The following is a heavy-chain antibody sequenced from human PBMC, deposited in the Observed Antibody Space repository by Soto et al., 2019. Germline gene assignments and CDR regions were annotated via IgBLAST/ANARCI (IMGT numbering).Heavy chain of an antibody. CDR1: GGSISSYY. CDR3: ARHVDVLRFLEWFPRGVFYYMDV. CDR2: IYYSGST. J-gene: IGHJ6*03. Sequence: QVQLQESGPGLVKPSETLSLTCTVSGGSISSYYWSWIRQPPGKGLEWIGYIYYSGSTNYNPSLKGRVTISVDTSKNQFSLKLSSVTAADTAVYYCARHVDVLRFLEWFPRGVFYYMDVWGKGTTVTVSS. D-gene: IGHD3-3*01. V-gene: IGHV4-59*08.